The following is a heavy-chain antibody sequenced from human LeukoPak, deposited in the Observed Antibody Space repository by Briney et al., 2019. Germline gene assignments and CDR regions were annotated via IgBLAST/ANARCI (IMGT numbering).Heavy chain of an antibody. CDR3: ARSYYYDSSGYYDY. CDR2: IYYSGST. Sequence: SETLSLTCTVSGGSTSSYYWSWIRQPPGKGLEWVGYIYYSGSTNYNPSLKSRVTISVDTSKNQFSLKLSSVTAADTAVYYCARSYYYDSSGYYDYWGQGTLSPSPQ. D-gene: IGHD3-22*01. CDR1: GGSTSSYY. J-gene: IGHJ4*02. V-gene: IGHV4-59*01.